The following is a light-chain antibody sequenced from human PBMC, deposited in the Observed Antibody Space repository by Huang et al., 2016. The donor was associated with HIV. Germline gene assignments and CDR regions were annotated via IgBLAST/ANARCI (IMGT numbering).Light chain of an antibody. CDR2: CAS. V-gene: IGKV4-1*01. J-gene: IGKJ1*01. CDR1: QSVLSSSNDKNY. Sequence: DIVMTQSPDSLAVSLGERATINGSSSQSVLSSSNDKNYLTWYQQKPGQPPKLLIYCASTRESGVPERFSGSGSGTHFTLTIASLQAEDVAVYYCQQYYSVPRTFGQGTKVEMK. CDR3: QQYYSVPRT.